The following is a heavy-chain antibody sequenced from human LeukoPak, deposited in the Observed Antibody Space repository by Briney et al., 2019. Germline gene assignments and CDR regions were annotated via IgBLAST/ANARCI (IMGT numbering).Heavy chain of an antibody. V-gene: IGHV4-61*02. J-gene: IGHJ6*02. D-gene: IGHD4-17*01. CDR3: ARASYGDYVSYYYGMDV. CDR2: IYTSGST. CDR1: GGSISSGSYY. Sequence: PSETLSLTCTVPGGSISSGSYYWSWIRQPAGKGLEWIGRIYTSGSTNYNPSLKSRVTISVDTSKNQFSLKLSSVTAADTAVYYCARASYGDYVSYYYGMDVWGQGTTVTVSS.